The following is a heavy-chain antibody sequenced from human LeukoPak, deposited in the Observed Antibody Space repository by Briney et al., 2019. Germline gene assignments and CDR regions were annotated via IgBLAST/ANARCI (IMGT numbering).Heavy chain of an antibody. V-gene: IGHV1-69*02. CDR3: ARYGPSGYDYGFDY. J-gene: IGHJ4*02. CDR1: GGTFSSYT. D-gene: IGHD5-12*01. CDR2: IIPFLGVA. Sequence: ASVKVSCKASGGTFSSYTIIWVRQAPGPGLEWMGRIIPFLGVANYAQKFQGRVTITADKSTSTAYMELTRLRSEDTAVYYCARYGPSGYDYGFDYWRQGTLVTVSS.